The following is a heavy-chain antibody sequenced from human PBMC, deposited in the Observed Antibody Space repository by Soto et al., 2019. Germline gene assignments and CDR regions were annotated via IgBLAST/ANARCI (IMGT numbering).Heavy chain of an antibody. J-gene: IGHJ4*02. CDR3: TASGSYYFDS. CDR2: IRSKPNNYAT. V-gene: IGHV3-73*02. CDR1: GFTFSGSA. D-gene: IGHD3-10*01. Sequence: EVQLVESGGGLVQPGGSLKLSCAASGFTFSGSAIHWVRQASGKGLEWVGRIRSKPNNYATAYAASVKGRFTMSRDDSKDTAYLQMDSLKTEDTAVYYCTASGSYYFDSWGQGTLVTVSS.